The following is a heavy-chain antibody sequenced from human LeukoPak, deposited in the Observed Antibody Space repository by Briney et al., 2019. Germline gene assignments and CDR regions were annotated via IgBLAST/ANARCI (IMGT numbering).Heavy chain of an antibody. Sequence: GGSLRLSCAASGFTFSSYGMHWVRQAPGKGLEWVAVIWYDGSNKYYADSVKGRFTISRDNSKNTLYLQMNSLGAEDTAVYYCARDGDRSGYYMGMYNWFDPWGQGTLVTVSS. CDR2: IWYDGSNK. V-gene: IGHV3-33*01. J-gene: IGHJ5*02. CDR1: GFTFSSYG. D-gene: IGHD3-3*01. CDR3: ARDGDRSGYYMGMYNWFDP.